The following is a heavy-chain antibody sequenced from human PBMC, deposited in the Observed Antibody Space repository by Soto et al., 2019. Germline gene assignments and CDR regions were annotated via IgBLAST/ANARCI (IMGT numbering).Heavy chain of an antibody. D-gene: IGHD3-22*01. CDR1: GGSISSGDYY. Sequence: LCGGSISSGDYYWSWIRQPPGKGLEWIGYIYYSGSTYYNPSLKSRVTISVDTSKNQFSLKLSSVTAADTAVYYCARVSYYDSSDVDYWGQGTLVTVSS. V-gene: IGHV4-30-4*01. CDR2: IYYSGST. J-gene: IGHJ4*02. CDR3: ARVSYYDSSDVDY.